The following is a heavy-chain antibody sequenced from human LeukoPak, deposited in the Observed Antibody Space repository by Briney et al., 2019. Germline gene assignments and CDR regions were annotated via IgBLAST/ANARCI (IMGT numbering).Heavy chain of an antibody. CDR3: ARGLAIFGVVIIPVRDYGMDV. V-gene: IGHV1-69*13. J-gene: IGHJ6*02. CDR2: IIPIFGTA. D-gene: IGHD3-3*01. Sequence: VASVKVSCKASGGTFSSYAISWVRQAPGQGLEWMGGIIPIFGTANYAQKLQGRVTITADESTSTAYMELSSLRSEDTAVYYCARGLAIFGVVIIPVRDYGMDVWGRGTTVTVSS. CDR1: GGTFSSYA.